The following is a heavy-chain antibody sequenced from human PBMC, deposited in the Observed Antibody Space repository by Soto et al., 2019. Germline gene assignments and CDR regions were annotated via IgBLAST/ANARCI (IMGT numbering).Heavy chain of an antibody. V-gene: IGHV3-74*01. D-gene: IGHD5-18*01. CDR3: ARSITGYSYADS. Sequence: EVQLVESGGGLVQPGGSLRLSCAASGFTFSSYWMHWVRQAPGKGLVWVSRINSDGSSTVYVDSVKGRFTISRDNAKNPLYLQMNRLRAEDTAVYYCARSITGYSYADSWGQGTLVTVSS. CDR1: GFTFSSYW. CDR2: INSDGSST. J-gene: IGHJ4*02.